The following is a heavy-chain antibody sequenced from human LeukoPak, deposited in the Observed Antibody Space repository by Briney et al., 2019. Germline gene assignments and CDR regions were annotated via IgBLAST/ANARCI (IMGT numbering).Heavy chain of an antibody. J-gene: IGHJ5*02. V-gene: IGHV4-34*01. Sequence: SETLSLTCAVYGGSFSGYYWSWIRQPPGKGLEWIGEINHSGSTNYNPSLKSRVTISVDTSKNQFSLKLGSVTAADTAVYYCARKGAAAGRWWFDPWGQGTLVTVSS. CDR2: INHSGST. CDR1: GGSFSGYY. D-gene: IGHD6-13*01. CDR3: ARKGAAAGRWWFDP.